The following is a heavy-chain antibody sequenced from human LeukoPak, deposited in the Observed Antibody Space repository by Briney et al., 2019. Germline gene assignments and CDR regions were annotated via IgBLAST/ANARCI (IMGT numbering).Heavy chain of an antibody. D-gene: IGHD1-26*01. CDR3: ASIVGAT. Sequence: SETLSLTCTVSGGSISSSSYYWGWIRQPPGKGLEWIGEINHSGSTNYNPSLKSRVTISVDTSKNQFSLKLSSVTAADTAVCYCASIVGATWGQGTLVTVSS. CDR1: GGSISSSSYY. V-gene: IGHV4-39*07. CDR2: INHSGST. J-gene: IGHJ5*02.